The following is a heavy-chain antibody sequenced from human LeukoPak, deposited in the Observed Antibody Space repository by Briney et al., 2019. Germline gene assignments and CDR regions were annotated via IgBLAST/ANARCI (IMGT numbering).Heavy chain of an antibody. J-gene: IGHJ3*02. Sequence: GGSLRLSCAASGFSFSTYSMNWVRQAPGKGLEWVSYISTSNTYYADSVKGRFTISRDSAKNSLYLQMNSLRDEDTAVYYCARDRAWAFDTWGQGTMVTVSS. D-gene: IGHD3-10*01. CDR1: GFSFSTYS. CDR3: ARDRAWAFDT. CDR2: ISTSNT. V-gene: IGHV3-48*02.